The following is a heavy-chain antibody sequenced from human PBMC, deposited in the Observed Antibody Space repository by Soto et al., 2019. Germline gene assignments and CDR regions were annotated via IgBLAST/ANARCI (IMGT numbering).Heavy chain of an antibody. Sequence: VQLVESGGGLVQPGGSLRLSCAASGFTFSSYDMHWVRQATGKGLEWVSAIGTAGDTYYPGSVKGRFTISRENAKNSLYLQMNSLRAEDTAVYYCARGAYCTNGVCYYYGMDVWGQGTTVTVSS. CDR1: GFTFSSYD. J-gene: IGHJ6*02. CDR2: IGTAGDT. CDR3: ARGAYCTNGVCYYYGMDV. D-gene: IGHD2-8*01. V-gene: IGHV3-13*01.